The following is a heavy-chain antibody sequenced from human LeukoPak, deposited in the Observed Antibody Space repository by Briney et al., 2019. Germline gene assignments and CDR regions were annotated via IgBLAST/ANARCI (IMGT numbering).Heavy chain of an antibody. Sequence: ASVTVSCKASGYTFTGYYMHWVRQAPGQGLEWMGWINPKRGGKKFAQKFQGRVTITTDTSISTAYMELSRLSSDDTAVYFCARGHSSGWPNWFDPWGQGTLVTVSS. CDR1: GYTFTGYY. J-gene: IGHJ5*02. CDR2: INPKRGGK. CDR3: ARGHSSGWPNWFDP. V-gene: IGHV1-2*02. D-gene: IGHD6-19*01.